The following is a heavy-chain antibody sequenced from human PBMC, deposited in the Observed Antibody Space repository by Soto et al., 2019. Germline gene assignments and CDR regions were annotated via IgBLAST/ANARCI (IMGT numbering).Heavy chain of an antibody. Sequence: QVPLQESGPELVKPSQTLSLTCTVSGGSISSGAYYWIWIRQHPGKGLEWIGYVYHSGSTYYNPSLKSRTTISVDTSKNQFSLRLSSVTAADTAVYYCARGRYCRGGSCYWPHWSQGNLVTVSS. CDR1: GGSISSGAYY. CDR2: VYHSGST. J-gene: IGHJ4*02. D-gene: IGHD2-15*01. CDR3: ARGRYCRGGSCYWPH. V-gene: IGHV4-31*03.